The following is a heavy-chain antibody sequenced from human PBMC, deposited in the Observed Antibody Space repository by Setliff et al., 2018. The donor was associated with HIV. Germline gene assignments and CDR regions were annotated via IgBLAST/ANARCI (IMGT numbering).Heavy chain of an antibody. Sequence: PGGSLRLSCAASGFIFSTFPMHWVRQAPGKGLEWVAVMSGDANSQYYADSVKGRFTISRDNAKKSLYLQMNSLRADDTAVYYRARDTMWAFDIWGQGTLVTVSS. CDR3: ARDTMWAFDI. J-gene: IGHJ3*02. D-gene: IGHD3-10*02. CDR1: GFIFSTFP. V-gene: IGHV3-30*07. CDR2: MSGDANSQ.